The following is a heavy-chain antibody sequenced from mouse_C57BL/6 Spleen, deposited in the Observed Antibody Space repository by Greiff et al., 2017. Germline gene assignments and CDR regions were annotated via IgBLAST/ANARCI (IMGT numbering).Heavy chain of an antibody. J-gene: IGHJ2*01. CDR3: ARSGITTVGAKAYYFDY. V-gene: IGHV1-69*01. CDR2: IDPSDSYT. CDR1: GYTFTSYW. Sequence: QVQLQQPGAELVMPGASVKLSCKASGYTFTSYWMHWVKQRPGQGLEWIGEIDPSDSYTNYNQKFKGKATLTVDKSSSTAYMQLSSRTSEDSAVYYCARSGITTVGAKAYYFDYWGQGTTLTVSS. D-gene: IGHD1-1*01.